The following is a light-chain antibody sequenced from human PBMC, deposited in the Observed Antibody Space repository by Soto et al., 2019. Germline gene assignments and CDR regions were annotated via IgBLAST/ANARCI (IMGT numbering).Light chain of an antibody. V-gene: IGKV1-5*03. Sequence: DIQMTQSPSTLSASVGDRVTITCRASQSISSWLAWYQQKPGKAPKLLIYKASSLESGVPSRFSGSGSGTEFTLTISSLQPDDFATYYCQQYNSYLKTFGQVTKVEIK. CDR3: QQYNSYLKT. J-gene: IGKJ1*01. CDR2: KAS. CDR1: QSISSW.